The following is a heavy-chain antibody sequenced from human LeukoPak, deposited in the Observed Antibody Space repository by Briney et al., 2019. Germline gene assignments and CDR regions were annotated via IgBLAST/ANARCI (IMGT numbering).Heavy chain of an antibody. J-gene: IGHJ6*02. D-gene: IGHD3-22*01. Sequence: GGSLRLSCAASGFTFGNYGMHWVRQAPGKGLDWVAVTSYDGSDKYYADSVKGRFTISRDNSKNTSYLQMNTLRGEDTAVYYCAKDRDFYDSSGLTVRYGMDVWGQGTTVTVSS. CDR3: AKDRDFYDSSGLTVRYGMDV. CDR2: TSYDGSDK. CDR1: GFTFGNYG. V-gene: IGHV3-30*18.